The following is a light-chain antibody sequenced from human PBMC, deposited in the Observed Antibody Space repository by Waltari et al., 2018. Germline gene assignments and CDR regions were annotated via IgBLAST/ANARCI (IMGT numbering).Light chain of an antibody. CDR2: GAS. CDR3: QQYHNWLT. V-gene: IGKV3-15*01. CDR1: QSVSSN. J-gene: IGKJ4*01. Sequence: EIVMTQSPATLSVSPGERATLSCRTSQSVSSNLAWYQQKPGQAPRLLIYGASTRATCIPARFSGSGSGTEFTLTISSLQSEDFAVYYCQQYHNWLTFGGGTKVEIK.